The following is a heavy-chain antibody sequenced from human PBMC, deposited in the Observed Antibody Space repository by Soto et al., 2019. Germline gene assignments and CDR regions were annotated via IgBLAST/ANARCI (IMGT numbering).Heavy chain of an antibody. Sequence: QVQLVQSGAEVKKPGSSVKVSCKASGDTFNFYTINWVRQAPGLGLEWMGRFNPILSFSNSALKFQGRVTLPPDKYTSTAYMVLSSLRSEDTAIYYCATSFGSGSRAFDYWGQGALVTVSS. D-gene: IGHD3-10*01. CDR1: GDTFNFYT. CDR2: FNPILSFS. V-gene: IGHV1-69*02. J-gene: IGHJ4*02. CDR3: ATSFGSGSRAFDY.